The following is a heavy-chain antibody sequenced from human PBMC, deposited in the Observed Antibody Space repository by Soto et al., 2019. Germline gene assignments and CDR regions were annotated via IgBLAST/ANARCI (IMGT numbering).Heavy chain of an antibody. CDR3: ARLFISGYSYFDY. D-gene: IGHD5-12*01. Sequence: SDILSLTCTFARHSFTYIINYYNSWIRQPPGKGLEWLGYISYSGHTSYNPSLKSRLFISVDTSKNQVSLNLASVTAADTAVYYCARLFISGYSYFDYWGQGTLVTVS. V-gene: IGHV4-59*08. J-gene: IGHJ4*02. CDR2: ISYSGHT. CDR1: RHSFTYIINYY.